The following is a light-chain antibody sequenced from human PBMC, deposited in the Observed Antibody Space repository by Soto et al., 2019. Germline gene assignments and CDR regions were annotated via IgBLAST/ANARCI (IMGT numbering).Light chain of an antibody. CDR3: AAWDDSLSGLV. CDR1: SSNIGSNY. CDR2: RNI. V-gene: IGLV1-47*01. Sequence: QSVLTQPPSASGTPGQRVTISCSGSSSNIGSNYVYWYQQLPGTAPKLLIYRNIQRPSGVPDRFSGSKSGTSAFLAISGLRSEDEADYYCAAWDDSLSGLVFGGGTKLTVL. J-gene: IGLJ2*01.